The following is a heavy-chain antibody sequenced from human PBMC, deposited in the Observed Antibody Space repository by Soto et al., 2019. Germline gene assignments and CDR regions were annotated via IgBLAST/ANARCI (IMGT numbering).Heavy chain of an antibody. D-gene: IGHD1-26*01. CDR1: GGSFSGYY. CDR2: ISHSGST. V-gene: IGHV4-34*01. J-gene: IGHJ4*02. Sequence: SETLSLTCAVYGGSFSGYYWSWIRQPPGKGLEWIGEISHSGSTNYNPSLKSRVTMSVDTSKNQFSLKLSSVTAADTAVYYCARARSMVGATWLDFWGQGTLVTVPQ. CDR3: ARARSMVGATWLDF.